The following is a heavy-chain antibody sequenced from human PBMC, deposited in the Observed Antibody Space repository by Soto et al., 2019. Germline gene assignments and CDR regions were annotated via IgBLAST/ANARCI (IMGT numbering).Heavy chain of an antibody. CDR1: GGSISSYY. Sequence: SETLSLTCTVSGGSISSYYWSWIRQPPGKGLEWIGYIYYSGSTNYNPSLKSRVTISVDTSKNQFSLKLSSVTAADPAVYYCARDRDYGQLDLWGRGTLVTVSS. CDR2: IYYSGST. J-gene: IGHJ2*01. D-gene: IGHD4-17*01. V-gene: IGHV4-59*01. CDR3: ARDRDYGQLDL.